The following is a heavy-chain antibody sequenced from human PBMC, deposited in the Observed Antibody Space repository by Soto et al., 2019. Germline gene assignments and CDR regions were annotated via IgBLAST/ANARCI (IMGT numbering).Heavy chain of an antibody. CDR1: GGSVNTAPYH. Sequence: QVQLQESGPGLVKPSETLSLTCTVSGGSVNTAPYHWSWIRQSPRNGLEWIGNIYYTGSTNYNPSFESRVDISLDTSNNQFSLRLTSLTAADTAVYFCARDHHSYYDTSGYYPYFDFWGQGTLVTVSS. J-gene: IGHJ4*02. V-gene: IGHV4-61*01. D-gene: IGHD3-22*01. CDR2: IYYTGST. CDR3: ARDHHSYYDTSGYYPYFDF.